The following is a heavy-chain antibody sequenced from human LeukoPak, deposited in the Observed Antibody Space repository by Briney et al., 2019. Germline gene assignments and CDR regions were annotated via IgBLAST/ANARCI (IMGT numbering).Heavy chain of an antibody. J-gene: IGHJ3*02. D-gene: IGHD1-26*01. CDR1: GGSISSGDYY. V-gene: IGHV4-30-4*01. CDR3: ARDQGGTRGAFDI. Sequence: SETLSLTCTVSGGSISSGDYYWSWIRQPPGKGLEWLGYIYYSGSTYYNPSLKSRVTISVDTSKNQFSLKLSSVTAADTAVYYCARDQGGTRGAFDIWGQGTMVTVSS. CDR2: IYYSGST.